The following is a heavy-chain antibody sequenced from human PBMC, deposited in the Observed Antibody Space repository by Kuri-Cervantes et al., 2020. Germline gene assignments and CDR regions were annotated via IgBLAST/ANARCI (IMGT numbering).Heavy chain of an antibody. V-gene: IGHV3-33*01. CDR3: ARESTVAGTCLDF. J-gene: IGHJ4*02. Sequence: GGSLRLSCAASGFTFSRYGMHWVRQAPGKGLEWVALIWYDGSNKYFADSVKGRFTISRDNAKNSVYLQMNSLRVEDTAVYYCARESTVAGTCLDFWGQGTLVTVSS. CDR1: GFTFSRYG. CDR2: IWYDGSNK. D-gene: IGHD6-19*01.